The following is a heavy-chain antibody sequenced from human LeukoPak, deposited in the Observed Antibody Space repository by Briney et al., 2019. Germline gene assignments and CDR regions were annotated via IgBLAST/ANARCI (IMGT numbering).Heavy chain of an antibody. CDR1: GFTFSSYG. CDR3: TKDVGLHLGEWTNFDY. V-gene: IGHV3-30*18. CDR2: IAYDGSNK. D-gene: IGHD3-16*01. J-gene: IGHJ4*02. Sequence: GGSLRLSCAASGFTFSSYGMHWVRQAPGKGLEWVAVIAYDGSNKYYADSVKGRFTISRDNSKNTLYLQMNSLRAEDTAVYYCTKDVGLHLGEWTNFDYWGQGTLVTVSS.